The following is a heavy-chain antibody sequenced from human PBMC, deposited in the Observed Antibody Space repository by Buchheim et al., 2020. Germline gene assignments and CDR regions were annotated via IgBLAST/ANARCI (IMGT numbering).Heavy chain of an antibody. D-gene: IGHD3-22*01. CDR2: IYYSGST. Sequence: QVQLQESGPGLVKPSETLSLTCTVSGGSISSYYWSWIRQPPGKGLEWIGYIYYSGSTNYNPSLKSRVTISVDTSKNQFSLKLSSVTAADTAVYYCARERVEYYYDSSGSLLDYWGQGTL. CDR3: ARERVEYYYDSSGSLLDY. J-gene: IGHJ4*02. CDR1: GGSISSYY. V-gene: IGHV4-59*01.